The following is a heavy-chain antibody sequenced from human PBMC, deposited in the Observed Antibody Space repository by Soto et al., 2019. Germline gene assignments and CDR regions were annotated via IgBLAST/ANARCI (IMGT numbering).Heavy chain of an antibody. CDR1: GFTFSSYG. D-gene: IGHD6-13*01. J-gene: IGHJ4*02. CDR2: ISYDGNDK. V-gene: IGHV3-30*18. Sequence: VQLVESGGGVVQPGRSLRLSCAASGFTFSSYGMHWVRQAPGKGLEWVAVISYDGNDKYYADSVKGRFTISRDNSKNTLYLQINSLRAEDTAVFYCAKERYSSSWSPLDFDYRGQGTLVTVSS. CDR3: AKERYSSSWSPLDFDY.